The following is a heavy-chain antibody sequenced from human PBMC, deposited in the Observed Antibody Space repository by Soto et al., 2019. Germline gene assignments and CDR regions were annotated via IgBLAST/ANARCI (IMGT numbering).Heavy chain of an antibody. Sequence: GPTLVNPTETLTLTCTVSGFSLSNARMGVSWIRQPPGKALEWLAHIFSNEEKSYSTSLKSRLTISKDTSKSQVVLTMTNMDPVDTATYYCARTRVQGYYYYYGMDVWGQGTTVTVSS. V-gene: IGHV2-26*01. CDR1: GFSLSNARMG. CDR2: IFSNEEK. D-gene: IGHD1-1*01. J-gene: IGHJ6*02. CDR3: ARTRVQGYYYYYGMDV.